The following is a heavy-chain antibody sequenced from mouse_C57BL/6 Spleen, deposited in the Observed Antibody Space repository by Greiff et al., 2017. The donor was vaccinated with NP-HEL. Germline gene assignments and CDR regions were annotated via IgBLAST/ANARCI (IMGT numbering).Heavy chain of an antibody. CDR3: ARDTTVVDY. V-gene: IGHV5-4*01. J-gene: IGHJ2*01. CDR1: GFTFSSYA. CDR2: ISDGGSYT. D-gene: IGHD1-1*01. Sequence: EVKVVESGGGLVKPGGSLKLSCAASGFTFSSYAMSWVRQTPEKRLEWVATISDGGSYTYYPDNVKGRFTISRDNAKNNLYLQMSHLKSEDTAMYYCARDTTVVDYWGQGTTLTVSS.